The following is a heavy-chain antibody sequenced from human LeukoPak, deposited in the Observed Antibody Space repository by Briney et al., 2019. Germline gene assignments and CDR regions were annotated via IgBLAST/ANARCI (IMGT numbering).Heavy chain of an antibody. CDR1: GGTFSSYA. Sequence: SVKVSCKASGGTFSSYAISWVRQAPGQGLEWMGRIIPIFGTANYAQKFQGRVTITADKSTSTAYMELSSLRSEDTAVYYCARGMHSGGYYPPPFDYWGQGTLVTVSS. D-gene: IGHD1-26*01. CDR2: IIPIFGTA. J-gene: IGHJ4*02. V-gene: IGHV1-69*06. CDR3: ARGMHSGGYYPPPFDY.